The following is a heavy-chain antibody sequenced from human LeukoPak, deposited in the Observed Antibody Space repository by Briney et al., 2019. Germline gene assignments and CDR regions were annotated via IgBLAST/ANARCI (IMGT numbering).Heavy chain of an antibody. J-gene: IGHJ3*02. CDR3: ARTPYYDFWSGYYLFVGDAFDI. CDR1: GYSFTSYW. Sequence: GESLKISCKGSGYSFTSYWIGWVRPMPGKGLEWVGIIYPGDSDTSYRPSFQGQATISADKSISTAYLQWSSLKASDTAMYYCARTPYYDFWSGYYLFVGDAFDIWGQGTMVTVSS. V-gene: IGHV5-51*01. D-gene: IGHD3-3*01. CDR2: IYPGDSDT.